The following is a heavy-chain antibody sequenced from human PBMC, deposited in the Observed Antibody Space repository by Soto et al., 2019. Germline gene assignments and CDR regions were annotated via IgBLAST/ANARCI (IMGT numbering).Heavy chain of an antibody. D-gene: IGHD2-21*01. Sequence: GGSLGLCCAASGITLSNYAMIWVRQSPVKGLEWVSGLSVSGVSTYYADSVKGRFTISRDTSKNTLYLQMTSLRAEDTAVYYCATDLPGGEDDHYGMDVWGQGTTVTVSS. CDR1: GITLSNYA. CDR3: ATDLPGGEDDHYGMDV. J-gene: IGHJ6*02. CDR2: LSVSGVST. V-gene: IGHV3-23*01.